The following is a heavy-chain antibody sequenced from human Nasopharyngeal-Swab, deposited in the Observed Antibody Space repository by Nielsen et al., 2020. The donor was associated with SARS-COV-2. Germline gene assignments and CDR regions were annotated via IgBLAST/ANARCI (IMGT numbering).Heavy chain of an antibody. Sequence: SVQVSCKASGGTFSSYAISWVRQAPGQGLEWMGGIIPIFGTANYAQKFQGRVTITADESTSTAYMELSSLRSEDTAVYYCAGGVWYYDFWDPFVYWGQGTLVTVSS. J-gene: IGHJ4*02. CDR1: GGTFSSYA. CDR3: AGGVWYYDFWDPFVY. V-gene: IGHV1-69*13. CDR2: IIPIFGTA. D-gene: IGHD3-3*01.